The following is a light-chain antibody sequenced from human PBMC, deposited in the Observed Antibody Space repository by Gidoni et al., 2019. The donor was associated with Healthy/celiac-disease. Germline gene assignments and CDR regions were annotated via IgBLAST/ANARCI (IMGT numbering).Light chain of an antibody. V-gene: IGKV2-28*01. CDR2: LGS. J-gene: IGKJ3*01. CDR1: QSLLHSNGYNY. Sequence: DIVMTQFPLSLPVTPGEPASISCRSSQSLLHSNGYNYLDWYLQKPGQSPQLLIYLGSNRASGVPDRFSGSGSGTDFTLKISKVEAEDVGVYYCMQALQTPRTFGPGTXVDIK. CDR3: MQALQTPRT.